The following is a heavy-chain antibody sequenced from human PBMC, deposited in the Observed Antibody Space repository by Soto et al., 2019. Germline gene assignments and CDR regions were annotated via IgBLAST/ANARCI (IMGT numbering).Heavy chain of an antibody. J-gene: IGHJ4*02. CDR2: ISYDGSNK. V-gene: IGHV3-30*18. Sequence: GGSLRLSCAASGFTFSSYGMHWVRQAPGKGLEWVAVISYDGSNKYYADSVKGRFTISRDNSKNTLYLQMNSLRAEDTAVYYCAKWTISGGSDDYWGKGTRVAVSS. CDR3: AKWTISGGSDDY. D-gene: IGHD1-26*01. CDR1: GFTFSSYG.